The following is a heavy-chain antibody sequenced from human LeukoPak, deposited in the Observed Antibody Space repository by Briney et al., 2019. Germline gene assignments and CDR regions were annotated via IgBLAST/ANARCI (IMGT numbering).Heavy chain of an antibody. V-gene: IGHV4-39*07. J-gene: IGHJ6*03. CDR3: ARAVTTKWDYYYMDV. Sequence: SETLSLTCTVSGGSISSSSYYWGWTRQPPGKGLEWIGSIYYSGSTYYNPSLKSRVTISVDTSKNQFSLKLSSVTAADTAVYYCARAVTTKWDYYYMDVWGKGTTVTVSS. CDR1: GGSISSSSYY. CDR2: IYYSGST. D-gene: IGHD4-17*01.